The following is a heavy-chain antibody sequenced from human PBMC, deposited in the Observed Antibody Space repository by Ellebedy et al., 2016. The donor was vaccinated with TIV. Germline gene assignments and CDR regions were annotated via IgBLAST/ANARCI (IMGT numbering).Heavy chain of an antibody. CDR3: AKGRSTVPIVDRAFDI. J-gene: IGHJ3*02. Sequence: GESLKISCAASGFTFSSYAMSWVRQAPGKGLEWVSAISGSGGSTYYADSVKGRFTISRDNSKNTLYLQMNSLRAEDTAVYYCAKGRSTVPIVDRAFDIWGQGTVVTVSS. D-gene: IGHD2/OR15-2a*01. V-gene: IGHV3-23*01. CDR1: GFTFSSYA. CDR2: ISGSGGST.